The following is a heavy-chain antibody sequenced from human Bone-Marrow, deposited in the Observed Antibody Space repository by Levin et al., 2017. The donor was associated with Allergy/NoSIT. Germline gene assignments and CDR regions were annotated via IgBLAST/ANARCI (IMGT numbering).Heavy chain of an antibody. CDR3: ARGRYYDYAWGSYRLYYFDY. D-gene: IGHD3-16*02. CDR1: GGSFSGYY. V-gene: IGHV4-34*01. J-gene: IGHJ4*02. CDR2: INHSGST. Sequence: GSLRLSCAVYGGSFSGYYWSWIRQPPGKGLEWIGEINHSGSTNYNPSLKSRVTISVDTSKNQFSLKLSSVTAADTAVYYCARGRYYDYAWGSYRLYYFDYWGQGTLVTVSS.